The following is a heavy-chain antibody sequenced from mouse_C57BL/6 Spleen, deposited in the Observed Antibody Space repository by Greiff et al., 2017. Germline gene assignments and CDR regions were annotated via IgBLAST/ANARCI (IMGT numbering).Heavy chain of an antibody. CDR2: ILPSIGRT. Sequence: QVQLQQSGSELRSPGSSVKLSCKDFDSEVFPIAYMSWVRQKPGHGFEWIGGILPSIGRTLYGEKFEDKATLDADTLSNTAYLELNRLTSEDSAIYYCARSHYYGSREFAYWGQGTLVTVSA. D-gene: IGHD1-1*01. CDR1: DSEVFPIAY. J-gene: IGHJ3*01. CDR3: ARSHYYGSREFAY. V-gene: IGHV15-2*01.